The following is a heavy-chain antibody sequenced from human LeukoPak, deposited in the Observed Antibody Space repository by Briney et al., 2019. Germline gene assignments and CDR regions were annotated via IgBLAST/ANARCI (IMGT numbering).Heavy chain of an antibody. V-gene: IGHV3-21*01. CDR3: ARPRALRWYPDAFDV. CDR1: GFTFSSYS. CDR2: ISSSSSYI. J-gene: IGHJ3*01. Sequence: PGGSLRLSCAASGFTFSSYSMNWVRQAPGKGLEWVSSISSSSSYIYYADSVKGRFTISRDNAKNSLYLQMNSLRAEDTAVYYCARPRALRWYPDAFDVWGQGTMVTVSS. D-gene: IGHD4-23*01.